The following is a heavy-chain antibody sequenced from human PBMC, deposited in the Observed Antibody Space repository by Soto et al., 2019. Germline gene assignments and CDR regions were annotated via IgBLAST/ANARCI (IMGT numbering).Heavy chain of an antibody. CDR1: DGSISSYF. J-gene: IGHJ4*01. D-gene: IGHD5-12*01. CDR2: IYYIGST. CDR3: ARGFMVATYYFAY. V-gene: IGHV4-59*01. Sequence: SQTLSVTCTVADGSISSYFWSCIRQPPGKGLEWIGYIYYIGSTNYNPSLKSRVTISVDTSKNQFSLRLSSVTAADTAVYYCARGFMVATYYFAYWGHGTLVPVSS.